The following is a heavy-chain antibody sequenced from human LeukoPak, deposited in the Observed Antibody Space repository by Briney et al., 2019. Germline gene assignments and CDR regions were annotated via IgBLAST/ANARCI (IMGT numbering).Heavy chain of an antibody. CDR2: TIPFLGLA. Sequence: SVKVSCKASGGNFITYAISWVRQAPGQGLEWMGRTIPFLGLASSAQKFQGGVTITADKSTNIAYLEVSSLASDDTAVYYCAGGSLETDTNMARDWGQGTLVTVSS. J-gene: IGHJ4*02. CDR1: GGNFITYA. V-gene: IGHV1-69*04. CDR3: AGGSLETDTNMARD. D-gene: IGHD5-18*01.